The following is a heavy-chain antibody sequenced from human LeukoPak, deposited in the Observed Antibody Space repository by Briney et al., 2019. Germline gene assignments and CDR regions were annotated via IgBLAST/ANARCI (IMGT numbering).Heavy chain of an antibody. CDR2: IKQDGSEK. J-gene: IGHJ3*02. D-gene: IGHD6-19*01. CDR3: ARGASVVAGNDNAFDI. Sequence: GGSLRLSCAASGFTFLSYWMSWVRQAPGKGLEWVANIKQDGSEKYYVDSVKGRFTISRDNAKKSLYLQMNSLRADDTAVYYCARGASVVAGNDNAFDIWGQGTMVTVSS. V-gene: IGHV3-7*01. CDR1: GFTFLSYW.